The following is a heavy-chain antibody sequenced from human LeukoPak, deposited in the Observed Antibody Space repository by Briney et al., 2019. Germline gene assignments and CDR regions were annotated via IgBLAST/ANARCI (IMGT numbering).Heavy chain of an antibody. Sequence: ASVKVSCKASGYTFTSYGISWVRQPPGQGLEWMGWISAYNGNTNYAQKLQGRVTMTTDTSTSTAYMELRSLRSDDTAVYYCARATNFDWFVDYWGQGTLVTVSS. D-gene: IGHD3-9*01. J-gene: IGHJ4*02. V-gene: IGHV1-18*01. CDR1: GYTFTSYG. CDR3: ARATNFDWFVDY. CDR2: ISAYNGNT.